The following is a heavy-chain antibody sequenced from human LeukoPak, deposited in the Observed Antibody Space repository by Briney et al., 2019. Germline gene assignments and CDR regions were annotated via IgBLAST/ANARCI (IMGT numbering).Heavy chain of an antibody. V-gene: IGHV3-30*03. J-gene: IGHJ4*02. CDR2: ISYDGSNK. Sequence: GRSLRLSCAASGFTFSSYGMHWVRHAPSKGLEWVAVISYDGSNKYYADSVKGRFTISRDNSKNTLYLQMNSLRAEDTAVYYCVVPGYGSGWYWIDYWGQGTLVTVSS. CDR3: VVPGYGSGWYWIDY. D-gene: IGHD6-19*01. CDR1: GFTFSSYG.